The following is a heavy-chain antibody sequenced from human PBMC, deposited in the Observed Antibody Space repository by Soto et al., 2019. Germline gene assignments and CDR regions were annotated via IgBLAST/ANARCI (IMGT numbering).Heavy chain of an antibody. CDR3: TRSKYNSGWFQVYFDS. Sequence: ASVKVSCKASENSFSDYYIHWVRQAPGLGLEWMGWINPNTGGTNYIKKFQGRVTMTRDTSVSTAYMELTSLRSDDTAVFFCTRSKYNSGWFQVYFDSWGQGSPVTVSP. D-gene: IGHD6-19*01. V-gene: IGHV1-2*02. CDR1: ENSFSDYY. J-gene: IGHJ4*02. CDR2: INPNTGGT.